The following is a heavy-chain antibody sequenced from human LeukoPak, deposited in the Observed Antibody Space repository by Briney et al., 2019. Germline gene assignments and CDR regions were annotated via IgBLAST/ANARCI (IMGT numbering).Heavy chain of an antibody. CDR3: ARVDPAAYYYGMDV. Sequence: GGPLRLSCAGSGFTFSSYGMHWVRQAPGKGLEWVAVIWYDGSTKYYADSVKGRFTISRDNSKNTLYLQMNSLRAEDTAVYYCARVDPAAYYYGMDVWGQGTTVTVSS. CDR2: IWYDGSTK. J-gene: IGHJ6*02. CDR1: GFTFSSYG. V-gene: IGHV3-33*01.